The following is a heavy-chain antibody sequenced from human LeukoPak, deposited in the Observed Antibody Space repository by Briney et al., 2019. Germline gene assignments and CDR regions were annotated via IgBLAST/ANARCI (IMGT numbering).Heavy chain of an antibody. D-gene: IGHD6-19*01. V-gene: IGHV1-69*01. Sequence: VASVKVSCKASGGTFSSYAISWVRQAPGQGLEWMGGIIPIFGTANYAQKFQGRVTITADESTSTAYMELSSLRSEDTAVYYCASLAVAGTPPYYYYYYYMDVWGRGTLVTVSS. J-gene: IGHJ6*03. CDR1: GGTFSSYA. CDR3: ASLAVAGTPPYYYYYYYMDV. CDR2: IIPIFGTA.